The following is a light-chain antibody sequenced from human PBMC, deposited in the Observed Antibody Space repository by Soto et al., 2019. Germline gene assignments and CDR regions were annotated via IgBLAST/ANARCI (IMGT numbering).Light chain of an antibody. J-gene: IGKJ1*01. CDR1: QSVSIY. CDR3: QQRSDCPRT. V-gene: IGKV3-11*01. CDR2: DAS. Sequence: EIVLTQSPATLSLSPGDRATLSCRASQSVSIYLAWYQHKPGQAPRLLIYDASNMATGIPARFSGSGSGTDFTLTISSLATEDFAVYYCQQRSDCPRTFGQGTKVDIK.